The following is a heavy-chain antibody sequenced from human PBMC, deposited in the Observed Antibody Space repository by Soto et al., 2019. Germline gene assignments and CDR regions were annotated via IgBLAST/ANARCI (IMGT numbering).Heavy chain of an antibody. CDR3: AKDRVPELRHFYYGMDV. CDR2: ISYDGSNK. D-gene: IGHD1-7*01. J-gene: IGHJ6*02. CDR1: GFTFSTYG. Sequence: GGSLRLSCAASGFTFSTYGMHWVRQAPGKGLEWVAVISYDGSNKYYADSVKGRFTISRDNSKNTLYLQMNSLRVEDTAVYYCAKDRVPELRHFYYGMDVWGQGTTVTVSS. V-gene: IGHV3-30*18.